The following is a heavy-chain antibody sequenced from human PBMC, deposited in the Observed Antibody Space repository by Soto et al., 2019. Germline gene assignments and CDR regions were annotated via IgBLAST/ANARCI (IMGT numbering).Heavy chain of an antibody. J-gene: IGHJ5*02. CDR1: GVSISSGDYY. Sequence: PSETLSLTCTVSGVSISSGDYYWSWIRQPPGKGLEWIGYINYSGATYYNPSLKSRVTISVDTSKNQFSLNLSSVTAADTAVYYCVRGRYCSGGRCFNWFDPWGQGTLVTVSS. CDR2: INYSGAT. D-gene: IGHD2-15*01. CDR3: VRGRYCSGGRCFNWFDP. V-gene: IGHV4-30-4*01.